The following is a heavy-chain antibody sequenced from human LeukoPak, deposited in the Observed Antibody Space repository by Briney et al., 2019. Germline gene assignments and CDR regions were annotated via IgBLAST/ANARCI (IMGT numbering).Heavy chain of an antibody. CDR1: GYTFTSYG. CDR2: ISAYNGNT. Sequence: ASVKVSCKASGYTFTSYGISWVRQAPGQGLEWMGWISAYNGNTNYAQKLQGRVTMTTDTSTSTAYMELRSLRSDDTAVYYCARAGLYYYDSSGQLTDYWGRGTLVTVSS. CDR3: ARAGLYYYDSSGQLTDY. V-gene: IGHV1-18*01. D-gene: IGHD3-22*01. J-gene: IGHJ4*02.